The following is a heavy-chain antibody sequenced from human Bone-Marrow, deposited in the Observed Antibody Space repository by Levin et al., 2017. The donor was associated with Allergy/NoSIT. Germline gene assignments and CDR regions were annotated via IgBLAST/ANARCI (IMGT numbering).Heavy chain of an antibody. V-gene: IGHV3-64*02. D-gene: IGHD2-15*01. CDR2: ISSNGKDT. J-gene: IGHJ4*02. CDR1: GFIFRNYA. Sequence: AGGSLRLSCAASGFIFRNYAMHWVRQAPGKGPEYVAAISSNGKDTYYADSVKDRFSISRDNSKNTLFLQMASLRPEDMATYYCAREGAPCSGTACYILDFWGLGVLVTVSS. CDR3: AREGAPCSGTACYILDF.